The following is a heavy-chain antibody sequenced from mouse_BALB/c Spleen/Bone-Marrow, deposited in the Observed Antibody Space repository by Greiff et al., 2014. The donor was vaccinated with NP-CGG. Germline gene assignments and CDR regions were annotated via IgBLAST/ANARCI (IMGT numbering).Heavy chain of an antibody. V-gene: IGHV1-7*01. Sequence: VQLAESGAELAKPGASVKMSCKVSDYTFTSYWIHWVKQRPGQGLEWIGYIAPRTANTEYSQKFKDKATLTADKSSSTAYMQQSSLTSEDAAVVYCARNWDAYWGQGTLVTVSA. CDR3: ARNWDAY. J-gene: IGHJ3*01. CDR1: DYTFTSYW. CDR2: IAPRTANT. D-gene: IGHD4-1*01.